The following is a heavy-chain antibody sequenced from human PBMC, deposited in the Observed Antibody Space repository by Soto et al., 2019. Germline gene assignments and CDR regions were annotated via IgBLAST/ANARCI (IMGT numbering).Heavy chain of an antibody. V-gene: IGHV1-69*13. CDR2: IIPIFGTA. CDR3: ARDLPYYYDSSGYPSFDY. CDR1: GCTFSSYA. J-gene: IGHJ4*02. D-gene: IGHD3-22*01. Sequence: SVKVSCKASGCTFSSYAISCVRQAPGQGLEWMGGIIPIFGTANYAQKFQGRVTITADESTSTAYMELSSLRSEDTAVYYCARDLPYYYDSSGYPSFDYWGQGTLVTVSS.